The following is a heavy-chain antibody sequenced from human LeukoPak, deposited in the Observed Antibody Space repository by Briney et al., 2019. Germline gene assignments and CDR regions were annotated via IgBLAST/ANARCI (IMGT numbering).Heavy chain of an antibody. CDR1: GGTFSSYA. CDR2: IIPMLRTP. V-gene: IGHV1-69*05. CDR3: ASGDYCSNTSCYNGAFDI. D-gene: IGHD2-2*01. Sequence: SVYVSCKASGGTFSSYAISWVRPAPGRGLEWMGGIIPMLRTPKYAQKFQGRVTITTEELTSTKYMDLSSLGPEDTAVNYCASGDYCSNTSCYNGAFDIWGQGTMVTVSS. J-gene: IGHJ3*02.